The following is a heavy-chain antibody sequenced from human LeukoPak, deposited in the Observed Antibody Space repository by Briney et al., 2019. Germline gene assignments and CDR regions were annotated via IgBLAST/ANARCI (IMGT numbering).Heavy chain of an antibody. CDR3: ARENLYSYGDF. V-gene: IGHV4-4*07. CDR2: IYTSGST. D-gene: IGHD5-18*01. Sequence: SETLSLTCSLSGGSISSYYSSWIPHPAGGGLEWSGRIYTSGSTNYNPSHKSRVTMSVHTSKNQFSLKLSSVTAADTSVYYCARENLYSYGDFWGQGTLVTVSS. J-gene: IGHJ4*02. CDR1: GGSISSYY.